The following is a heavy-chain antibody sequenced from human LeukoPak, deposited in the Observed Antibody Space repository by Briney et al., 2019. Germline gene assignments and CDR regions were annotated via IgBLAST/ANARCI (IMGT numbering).Heavy chain of an antibody. Sequence: PSETLSLTCTVSGGSITSYYWSWIRQPPGKGLEWIGNIYFTGSTNYNPSLKSRVTISMDTSKSQFSLRLSSVTAADTAVYYCVREYNGDSTDYWGQGTLVTVSS. CDR3: VREYNGDSTDY. CDR1: GGSITSYY. D-gene: IGHD4-17*01. V-gene: IGHV4-59*01. J-gene: IGHJ4*02. CDR2: IYFTGST.